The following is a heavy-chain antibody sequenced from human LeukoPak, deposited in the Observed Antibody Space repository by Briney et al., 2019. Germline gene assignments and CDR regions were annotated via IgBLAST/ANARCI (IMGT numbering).Heavy chain of an antibody. CDR3: VRVVTVSNTDPAFDI. CDR2: IWYDGSNK. CDR1: GFTFSSYG. V-gene: IGHV3-33*01. J-gene: IGHJ3*02. Sequence: PGGSLRLSCAASGFTFSSYGMHWVRQAPGKGLEWVAVIWYDGSNKYYADSVKGRFTISRDNSKNTLYLQMNSLRAEDTAVYYCVRVVTVSNTDPAFDIWGRGTLVTVSS. D-gene: IGHD2-21*02.